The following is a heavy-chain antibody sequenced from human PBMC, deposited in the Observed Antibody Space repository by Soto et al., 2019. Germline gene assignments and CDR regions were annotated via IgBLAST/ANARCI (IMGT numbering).Heavy chain of an antibody. D-gene: IGHD4-17*01. CDR2: MNPDSGKT. CDR1: GYTFTSCE. Sequence: QVQLLQSGAEVKKPGASVKVSCKASGYTFTSCEINWVRQATGQGLEYLGWMNPDSGKTAYVQKFQGRVTMTWDTSISTAYMELSSLRSEDTAVYFCARGIKYGAYSRWFDPWGQGTLVTVSS. CDR3: ARGIKYGAYSRWFDP. V-gene: IGHV1-8*01. J-gene: IGHJ5*02.